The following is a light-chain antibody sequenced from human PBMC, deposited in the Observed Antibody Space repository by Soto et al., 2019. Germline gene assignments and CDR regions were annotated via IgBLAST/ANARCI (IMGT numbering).Light chain of an antibody. CDR3: SSYTGSGTF. J-gene: IGLJ2*01. V-gene: IGLV2-14*01. CDR2: AVT. Sequence: QSVLTQPASVSGSPGQSIAISCTGTSSDVGGYDQVSWYQQHPGKAPKLMIYAVTDRPSGVSNRFSGSKSCNTASLTISGLQAEDEADYYCSSYTGSGTFFGGGTKLTVL. CDR1: SSDVGGYDQ.